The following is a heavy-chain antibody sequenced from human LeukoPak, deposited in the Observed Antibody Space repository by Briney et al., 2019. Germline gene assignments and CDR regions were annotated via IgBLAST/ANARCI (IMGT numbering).Heavy chain of an antibody. CDR3: ASIMTTVTTSDY. CDR1: GFTFSSYA. CDR2: ISYDGSNK. D-gene: IGHD4-17*01. Sequence: GGSLRLSCAASGFTFSSYAMHWVRQAPGKGLEWVAVISYDGSNKYYADSVKGRFTISRDNSKNTLYLQMNSLRAEDTAVYYCASIMTTVTTSDYWGQGTLVTVSS. V-gene: IGHV3-30*04. J-gene: IGHJ4*02.